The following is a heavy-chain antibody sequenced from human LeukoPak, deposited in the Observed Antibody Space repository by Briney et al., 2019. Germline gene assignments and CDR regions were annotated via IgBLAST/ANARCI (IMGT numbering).Heavy chain of an antibody. J-gene: IGHJ3*02. CDR2: VSASSGST. V-gene: IGHV1-18*01. CDR3: ARIRYCSGGSCYRIDAFDI. D-gene: IGHD2-15*01. CDR1: GYTFTTYG. Sequence: ASVKVSCKASGYTFTTYGITWVRQAPGQGLEWVGWVSASSGSTYYAEKFQGRAAMTTETSATTAYMELRSLRSDDTAVYYCARIRYCSGGSCYRIDAFDIWGQGTMVTVSS.